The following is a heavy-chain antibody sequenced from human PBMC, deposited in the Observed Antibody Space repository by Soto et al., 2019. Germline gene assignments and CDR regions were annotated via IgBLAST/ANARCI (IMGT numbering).Heavy chain of an antibody. V-gene: IGHV4-59*01. CDR1: AASFSKYY. D-gene: IGHD3-16*01. CDR2: IYFNGNT. CDR3: ASVTFGGVVLAH. Sequence: ETLSLTCTVSAASFSKYYWSWIRQPPGKGLEWIGYIYFNGNTNYNPSLKRRVTISIDTSKKQISLNLTSVTDADTAVYYCASVTFGGVVLAHWGQGTLVTVSS. J-gene: IGHJ4*02.